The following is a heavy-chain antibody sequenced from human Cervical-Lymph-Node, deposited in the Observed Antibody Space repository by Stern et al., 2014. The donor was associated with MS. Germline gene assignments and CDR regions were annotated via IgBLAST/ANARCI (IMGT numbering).Heavy chain of an antibody. V-gene: IGHV3-30*03. Sequence: VQLEESGGGVVQPGRSLKLSCGASGFTFSNYRMHWVRQVPGKGLEWVAVTSYDGSDKYYADSVKDRFTISRDNLKNTLYLEMSSLRIEDTAVYYCARDGLDFFLFDYWGQGTLVTVSS. D-gene: IGHD3/OR15-3a*01. J-gene: IGHJ4*02. CDR1: GFTFSNYR. CDR2: TSYDGSDK. CDR3: ARDGLDFFLFDY.